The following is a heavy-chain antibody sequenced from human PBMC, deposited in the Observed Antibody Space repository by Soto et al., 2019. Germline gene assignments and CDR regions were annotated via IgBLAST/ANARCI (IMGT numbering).Heavy chain of an antibody. CDR3: AKGAGDRLSLGMDV. J-gene: IGHJ6*02. Sequence: QVQLVESGGGVVQPGWSLRPSCAASGFSIRDYGLEWVRQAPGKGLEWVALISYDGNNTYYAGSVKGRFTISRDNSKDTLCLQMTGLRAEDTAVYYCAKGAGDRLSLGMDVWGQGTTVTVSS. D-gene: IGHD1-26*01. CDR2: ISYDGNNT. V-gene: IGHV3-30*18. CDR1: GFSIRDYG.